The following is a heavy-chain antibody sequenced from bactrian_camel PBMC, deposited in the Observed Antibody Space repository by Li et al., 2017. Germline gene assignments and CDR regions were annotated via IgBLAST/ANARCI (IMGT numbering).Heavy chain of an antibody. D-gene: IGHD6*01. V-gene: IGHV3S54*01. CDR2: IAPSTGST. J-gene: IGHJ4*01. CDR1: AYIFSIYC. Sequence: HVQLVESGGGSVQAGGSLTLSCAAPAYIFSIYCMGWFRQAPGKEREGVAAIAPSTGSTYYDDSIKGRFTVSHVNSNNTLYLQMNSLKPEDTGMYMCAAGPPRRTYGGNWHEDRWYGRWGRGTQVTVS. CDR3: AAGPPRRTYGGNWHEDRWYGR.